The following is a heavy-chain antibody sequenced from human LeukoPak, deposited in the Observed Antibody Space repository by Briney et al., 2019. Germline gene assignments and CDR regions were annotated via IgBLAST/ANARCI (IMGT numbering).Heavy chain of an antibody. Sequence: GGSLRLSCAASGFTFSTYAMTWVRQAPGKGLEWVSAISGSGGSTYYADFVRGRFTISRDNSKNTLYMQMNSLRAEDTAVYYCAKGSIVAVAGTIDYWGQGTLVTVSS. CDR1: GFTFSTYA. CDR3: AKGSIVAVAGTIDY. D-gene: IGHD6-19*01. J-gene: IGHJ4*02. V-gene: IGHV3-23*01. CDR2: ISGSGGST.